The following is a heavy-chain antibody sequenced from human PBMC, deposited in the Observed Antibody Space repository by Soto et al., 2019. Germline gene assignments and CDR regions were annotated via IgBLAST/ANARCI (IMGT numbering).Heavy chain of an antibody. D-gene: IGHD1-20*01. CDR3: ARGSTTYNWNPNWFDP. CDR2: ISAYNGNT. CDR1: GYTFTSYG. J-gene: IGHJ5*02. Sequence: ASVKVSCRASGYTFTSYGISWVRQAAGQGLEWMGWISAYNGNTNYAQKLQGRVTMTTDTSTSTAYMELRSLRSDDTAVYYCARGSTTYNWNPNWFDPWGQGTLVTVSS. V-gene: IGHV1-18*04.